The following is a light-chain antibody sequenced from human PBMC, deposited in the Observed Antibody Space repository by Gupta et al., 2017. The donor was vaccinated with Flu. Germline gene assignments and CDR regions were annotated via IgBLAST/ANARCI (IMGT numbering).Light chain of an antibody. V-gene: IGKV3-15*01. J-gene: IGKJ5*01. CDR1: QSVGSN. CDR3: LQNAVLPPFT. Sequence: EIVLPQSPATLSVSPGERATLSCRASQSVGSNLAWYQQKPGQSPRLLIYAASTRAADIPARFTGSGSRTDFTLTISSLQADDSAVYYCLQNAVLPPFTFGQGTQLDIK. CDR2: AAS.